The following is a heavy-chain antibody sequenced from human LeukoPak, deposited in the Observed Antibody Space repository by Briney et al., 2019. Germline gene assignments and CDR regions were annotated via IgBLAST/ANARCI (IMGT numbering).Heavy chain of an antibody. D-gene: IGHD3-22*01. CDR2: ISYDGSKK. V-gene: IGHV3-30*03. J-gene: IGHJ4*02. CDR1: EFTFNNYW. Sequence: HPGGSLRLSCAASEFTFNNYWMTWVRQAPGKGLEWVAVISYDGSKKYYADSVKGRFTISRDNSKNTLYLQMNSLRVEDTAVYYCARVQREYYYDSSGIMGNWGQGTLVTVSS. CDR3: ARVQREYYYDSSGIMGN.